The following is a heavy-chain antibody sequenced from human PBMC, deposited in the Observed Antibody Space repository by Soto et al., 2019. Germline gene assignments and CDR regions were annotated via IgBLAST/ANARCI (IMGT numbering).Heavy chain of an antibody. V-gene: IGHV3-7*01. J-gene: IGHJ4*02. Sequence: GGSLRLSCAASGVTFSSYWMSWVRQAPGKGLEWVANIKQDGSEKYYVDSVKGRFTISRDNAKNSLYLQMNSLRAEDTAVYYCATIYDILTAPQIVYYWGQGTLVTVSS. CDR1: GVTFSSYW. CDR2: IKQDGSEK. D-gene: IGHD3-9*01. CDR3: ATIYDILTAPQIVYY.